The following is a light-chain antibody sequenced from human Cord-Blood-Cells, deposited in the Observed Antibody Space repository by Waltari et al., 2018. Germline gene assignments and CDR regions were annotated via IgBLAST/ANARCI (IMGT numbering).Light chain of an antibody. CDR3: QAWDSSTAI. J-gene: IGLJ2*01. CDR1: KLGDKY. Sequence: SYELTQPPSVSVSPAPTASITCSGDKLGDKYACWYQQKPGQPPVLVIYQDSKRPSGIPERFSGSNSGNTATLTISGTQAMDEADYYCQAWDSSTAIFGGGTKLTVL. CDR2: QDS. V-gene: IGLV3-1*01.